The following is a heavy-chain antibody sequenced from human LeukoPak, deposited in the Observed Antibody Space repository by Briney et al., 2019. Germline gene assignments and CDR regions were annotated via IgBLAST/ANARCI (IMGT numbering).Heavy chain of an antibody. V-gene: IGHV3-23*01. CDR1: GFTFRTYA. J-gene: IGHJ6*03. D-gene: IGHD2-15*01. CDR3: ARGRGRNPSGYYYYMDV. Sequence: PGGSLRLSCAASGFTFRTYAMTWVRQAPGKGLEWVSTITGSGTTTNYADSVKGRFTITRDNSKNTLYLIMSSLRAADTAVYYCARGRGRNPSGYYYYMDVWGKGTTVTISS. CDR2: ITGSGTTT.